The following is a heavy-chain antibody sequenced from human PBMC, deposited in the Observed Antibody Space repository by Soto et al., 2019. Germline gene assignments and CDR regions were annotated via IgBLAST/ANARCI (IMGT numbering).Heavy chain of an antibody. J-gene: IGHJ4*02. CDR3: AKFAWGADCRKRRCDGWFEN. Sequence: EVQLLESGGALVQPGGSLRLSCAASGFTFSDFAITWVRQAPGKGLEWVSTISGGGSGTYYADSVKGRFAISRDNSRNTLFLQMNSLRPEDTAVYHCAKFAWGADCRKRRCDGWFENWGQGSLVTVSS. V-gene: IGHV3-23*01. CDR1: GFTFSDFA. CDR2: ISGGGSGT. D-gene: IGHD2-21*01.